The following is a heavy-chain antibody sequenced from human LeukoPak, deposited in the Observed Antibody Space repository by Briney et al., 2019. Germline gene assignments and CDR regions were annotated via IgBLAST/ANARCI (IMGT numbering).Heavy chain of an antibody. CDR2: IYPRDGST. D-gene: IGHD4/OR15-4a*01. V-gene: IGHV1-46*01. CDR3: AKERDYGPADY. J-gene: IGHJ4*02. Sequence: ASVKVSCKASGYTFTSNYIHWVRQAPGQGLEWMGMIYPRDGSTSYAQKFQGRVTVTRDTSTSTVHMELSGLRSEDTAIYYCAKERDYGPADYWGQGTLVTVSS. CDR1: GYTFTSNY.